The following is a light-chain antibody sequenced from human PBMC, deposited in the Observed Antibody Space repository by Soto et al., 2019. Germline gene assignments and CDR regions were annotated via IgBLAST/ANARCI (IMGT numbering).Light chain of an antibody. CDR1: QGIGDS. CDR2: AAS. V-gene: IGKV1-27*01. J-gene: IGKJ4*01. CDR3: QKYNSAVLT. Sequence: DIQMTQSPSSLSASVGDRVTITCRASQGIGDSLAWYQQKPGELPKLLIYAASTLQSGAPSRFSGSGSGTDFTLTISSLQPEDFATYYCQKYNSAVLTFGGGTKVEIK.